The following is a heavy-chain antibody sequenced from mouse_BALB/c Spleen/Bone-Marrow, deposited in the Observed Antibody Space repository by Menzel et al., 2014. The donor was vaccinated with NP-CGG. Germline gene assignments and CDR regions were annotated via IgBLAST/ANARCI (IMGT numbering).Heavy chain of an antibody. D-gene: IGHD2-3*01. J-gene: IGHJ4*01. CDR3: ARRWLLPHAMDY. V-gene: IGHV5-9*02. CDR1: GFAFSSYD. CDR2: ISSGGSYT. Sequence: EVMLVESGGGLVKPGGSLKLSCAASGFAFSSYDMSWVRQTPEKRLEWVATISSGGSYTYYPDSVKGRFTISRDNARNTLYLQMSSLRSEDTALYYCARRWLLPHAMDYWGQGTSVTVSS.